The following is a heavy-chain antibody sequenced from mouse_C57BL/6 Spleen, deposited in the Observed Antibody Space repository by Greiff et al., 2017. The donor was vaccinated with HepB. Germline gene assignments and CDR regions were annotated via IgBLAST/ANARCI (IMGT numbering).Heavy chain of an antibody. CDR3: ARKRSYYYGSSPWYFDV. V-gene: IGHV1-69*01. Sequence: QVQLQQPGAELVMPGASVKLSCKASGYTFTSYWMHWVKQRPGQGLEWIGEIDPSDSYTNYNQKFKGKSTLTVDKSSSTAYMQLSSLTSEDSAVYYCARKRSYYYGSSPWYFDVWGTGTTVTVSS. CDR2: IDPSDSYT. D-gene: IGHD1-1*01. J-gene: IGHJ1*03. CDR1: GYTFTSYW.